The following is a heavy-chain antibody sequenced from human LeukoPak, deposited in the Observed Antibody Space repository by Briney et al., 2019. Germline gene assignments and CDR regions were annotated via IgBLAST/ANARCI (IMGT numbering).Heavy chain of an antibody. J-gene: IGHJ3*02. D-gene: IGHD5-12*01. Sequence: GGSLRLSCAASGFTFSSYSMNWVRQAPGKGLEWVSAISGSGGSTYYADSVKGRFTISRDNSKNTLYLQMNSLRAEDTAVYYCAANPSDYPNDAFDIWGQGTMVTVSS. CDR3: AANPSDYPNDAFDI. V-gene: IGHV3-23*01. CDR2: ISGSGGST. CDR1: GFTFSSYS.